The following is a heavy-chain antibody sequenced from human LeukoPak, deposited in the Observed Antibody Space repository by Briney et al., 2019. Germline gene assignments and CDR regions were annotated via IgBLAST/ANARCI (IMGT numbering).Heavy chain of an antibody. CDR3: ASDDFWSGYPIL. D-gene: IGHD3-3*01. CDR2: IYYSGST. J-gene: IGHJ4*02. Sequence: PSETLSLTCTVSGGSISSGDYYWSWIRQPPGKGLEWIGYIYYSGSTYYNPSLKSRVTISVDTSKNQFSLKLSSVTAADTAVYYCASDDFWSGYPILWGQGTLVTVSS. V-gene: IGHV4-30-4*01. CDR1: GGSISSGDYY.